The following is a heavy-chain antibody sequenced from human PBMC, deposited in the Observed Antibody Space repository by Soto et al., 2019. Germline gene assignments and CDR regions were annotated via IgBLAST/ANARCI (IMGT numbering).Heavy chain of an antibody. CDR3: ARDQGKTFDH. Sequence: PGGSLRLSCEVSGFTFSSYLMIWVRQAPGKGLEWVSSISSRSSDIYYADSVKGRFTISRDNAKNSLYLQMNSLRAEDTDVYYCARDQGKTFDHWGQGTLVTVSS. J-gene: IGHJ4*02. V-gene: IGHV3-21*01. CDR2: ISSRSSDI. CDR1: GFTFSSYL.